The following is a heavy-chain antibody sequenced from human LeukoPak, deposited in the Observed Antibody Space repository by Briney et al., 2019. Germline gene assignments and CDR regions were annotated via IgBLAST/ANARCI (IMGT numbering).Heavy chain of an antibody. J-gene: IGHJ3*02. V-gene: IGHV4-34*01. CDR2: INHSGST. CDR3: ARGLVWRFLLDSRRDSFDI. D-gene: IGHD3-16*01. CDR1: GGSFSGYY. Sequence: PSETLSLTCAVYGGSFSGYYWSWIRQPPGKGLEWIGEINHSGSTNYNPSLKSRVTISVDTSKNQFSLKLSSGTAADTAVYYCARGLVWRFLLDSRRDSFDIWGQGTTITVSS.